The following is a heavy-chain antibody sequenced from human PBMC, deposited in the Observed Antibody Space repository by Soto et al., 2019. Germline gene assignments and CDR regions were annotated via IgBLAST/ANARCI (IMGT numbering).Heavy chain of an antibody. V-gene: IGHV4-59*08. Sequence: SETLSLTCTVSVASLSYFYWSWVRQPPGKWLEWIGYIYHSGSTNXXPSLKSRXXMFIDTSKKQIXLQMTXVTSADTAVYYCARHGVSNCFDTWGQGILVTVSS. CDR3: ARHGVSNCFDT. D-gene: IGHD3-16*01. CDR2: IYHSGST. CDR1: VASLSYFY. J-gene: IGHJ5*02.